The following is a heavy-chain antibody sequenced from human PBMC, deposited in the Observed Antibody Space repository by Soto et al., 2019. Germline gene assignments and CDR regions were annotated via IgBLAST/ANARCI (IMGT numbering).Heavy chain of an antibody. CDR2: MNPNSGNT. D-gene: IGHD3-9*01. CDR3: AREYYRWAYYDILPGSQGWFDP. J-gene: IGHJ5*02. V-gene: IGHV1-8*01. Sequence: QVQVVQSGAEVKKPGASVKVSCKASGYTFTSYDINWVRQATGQGLEWMGWMNPNSGNTGYAQKFQGRVTMTRNTSISTAYMELSSLTSEDTAVYYCAREYYRWAYYDILPGSQGWFDPWGQGTLVTVSS. CDR1: GYTFTSYD.